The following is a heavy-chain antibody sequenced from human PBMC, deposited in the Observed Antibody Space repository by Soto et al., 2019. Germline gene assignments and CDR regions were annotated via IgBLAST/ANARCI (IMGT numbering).Heavy chain of an antibody. D-gene: IGHD3-10*01. J-gene: IGHJ6*02. CDR1: GFTVSSNY. CDR2: IYSGDTT. V-gene: IGHV3-66*01. Sequence: EVQLVESGGGLVQPGGSLRLSCAASGFTVSSNYMSWVRQAPGKGLEWVSVIYSGDTTYYADSVKGRFTISRDNSTNTLYLQMNSLSAEATAVYYCARDRAARAPRGMDVWGQGTTVTVSS. CDR3: ARDRAARAPRGMDV.